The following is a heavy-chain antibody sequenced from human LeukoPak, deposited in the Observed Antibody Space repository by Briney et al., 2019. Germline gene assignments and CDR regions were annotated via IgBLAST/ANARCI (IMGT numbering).Heavy chain of an antibody. CDR3: ARQYYHDSSGYYYPFDY. J-gene: IGHJ4*02. Sequence: GESLKISCKGSGYSFTSYWIGWVRQMPGKGLEWMGIIYPGDSDTRYSPSFQGQVTISADKSISTAYLQWSSLKASDTAMYYCARQYYHDSSGYYYPFDYWGQGTLVTVSS. D-gene: IGHD3-22*01. CDR2: IYPGDSDT. CDR1: GYSFTSYW. V-gene: IGHV5-51*01.